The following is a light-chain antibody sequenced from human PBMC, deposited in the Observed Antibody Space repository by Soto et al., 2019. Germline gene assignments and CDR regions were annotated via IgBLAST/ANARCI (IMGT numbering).Light chain of an antibody. CDR1: QSVNSRY. J-gene: IGKJ4*01. CDR2: GAS. Sequence: EIVLTQSPGTLSLSPGERATLSCRASQSVNSRYLAWYQQKPGQAPRLLIYGASSRATGIPDRFSGSGSGTDFTLTISRLEPEDFAVYHCQQYGSSHPTFGGGTKVEI. CDR3: QQYGSSHPT. V-gene: IGKV3-20*01.